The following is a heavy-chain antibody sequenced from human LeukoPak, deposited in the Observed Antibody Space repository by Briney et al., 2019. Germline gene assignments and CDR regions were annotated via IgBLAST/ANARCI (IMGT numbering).Heavy chain of an antibody. CDR1: DFTFSSYT. D-gene: IGHD3-22*01. CDR3: VRSAFHAGSGNYYDY. CDR2: IGTRGDGI. V-gene: IGHV3-23*01. Sequence: QPGGSLRLSCVASDFTFSSYTMIWVRQAPGKALEWVSVIGTRGDGIHYADSVKGRFTISRDNAENTLYLQMNSLRVEDTAVYYFVRSAFHAGSGNYYDYWGQGTLVTVSS. J-gene: IGHJ4*02.